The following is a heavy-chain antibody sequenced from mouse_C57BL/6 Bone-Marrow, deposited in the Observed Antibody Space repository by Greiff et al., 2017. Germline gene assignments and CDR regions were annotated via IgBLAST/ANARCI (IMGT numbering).Heavy chain of an antibody. CDR3: ARGTTEFAD. J-gene: IGHJ3*01. CDR2: IWSGGST. V-gene: IGHV2-2*01. D-gene: IGHD1-1*01. CDR1: GFSLTSYG. Sequence: QVQLKESGPGLVQPSQSLSITCTVSGFSLTSYGVHWVRQSPGKGLEWLGVIWSGGSTDDNADFISRLSISKDNSKSQVFFKMNSLQADDTAIYYCARGTTEFADWGQGTLVTVSA.